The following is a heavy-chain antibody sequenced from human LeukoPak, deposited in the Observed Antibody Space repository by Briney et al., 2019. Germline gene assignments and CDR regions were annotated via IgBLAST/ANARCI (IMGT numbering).Heavy chain of an antibody. V-gene: IGHV4-4*07. CDR3: ARTYDSPGYYSPDYYYMDV. D-gene: IGHD3-22*01. Sequence: SETLSLTYTFAGASISTYFWSLIRQPAGKGLELIGHISTSGSTNYNQSLKSRVTMSVDTSNNEFSLKLNSVTAADTAVYYCARTYDSPGYYSPDYYYMDVWGKGNTVTISS. CDR1: GASISTYF. J-gene: IGHJ6*03. CDR2: ISTSGST.